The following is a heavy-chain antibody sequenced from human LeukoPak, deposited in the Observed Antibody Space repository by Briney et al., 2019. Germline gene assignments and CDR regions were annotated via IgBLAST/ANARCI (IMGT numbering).Heavy chain of an antibody. Sequence: GGSLRLSCAASGLTFSSYSMNWVRQAPGEGLEWVSFITSSNNHIDYADSVKGRFTISRDNAKNSLYLQMNSLRAEDTALYFCARGSGSGSWLIDYWGQGALVTVSS. V-gene: IGHV3-21*01. J-gene: IGHJ4*02. CDR1: GLTFSSYS. CDR3: ARGSGSGSWLIDY. CDR2: ITSSNNHI. D-gene: IGHD1-26*01.